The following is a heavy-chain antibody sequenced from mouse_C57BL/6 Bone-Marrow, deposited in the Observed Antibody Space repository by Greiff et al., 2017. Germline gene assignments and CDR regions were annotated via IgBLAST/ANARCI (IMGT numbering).Heavy chain of an antibody. CDR1: GFNIKNTY. Sequence: VQLQQSVAELVRPGASVKLSCTASGFNIKNTYMHWVKQRPEQGLEWIGRIDPANGNTKYAPKFQGKATITADTSSNPAYLQLSSLTSEDTAIYYCCSYYGRSYDYFDYWGQGTTLTVSS. D-gene: IGHD1-1*01. CDR2: IDPANGNT. CDR3: CSYYGRSYDYFDY. V-gene: IGHV14-3*01. J-gene: IGHJ2*01.